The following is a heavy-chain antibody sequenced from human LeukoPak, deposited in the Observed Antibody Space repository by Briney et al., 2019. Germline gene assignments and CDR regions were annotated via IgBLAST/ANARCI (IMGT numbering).Heavy chain of an antibody. D-gene: IGHD2-2*01. CDR3: ARDLEHCRNIICSNSAY. V-gene: IGHV1-18*04. Sequence: ASVKVSCKGSGYNFDRYGVNWVRQAPGQGLEWVGWISTYNGNTFYAQKFEGRVTMTTDTSTDTVYMDLRSLRSDDTAVYYCARDLEHCRNIICSNSAYWGQGTLVTVSS. CDR2: ISTYNGNT. CDR1: GYNFDRYG. J-gene: IGHJ4*02.